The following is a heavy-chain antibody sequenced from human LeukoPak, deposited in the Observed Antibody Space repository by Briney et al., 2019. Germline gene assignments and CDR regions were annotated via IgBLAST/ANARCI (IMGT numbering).Heavy chain of an antibody. CDR2: MNPNSGNT. J-gene: IGHJ4*02. Sequence: ASVKVSCKASGYTFTSYDINWVRQATGQGLEWMGWMNPNSGNTGYAQKFQGRVTMTRNTSISTAYMELSSLRPEDTAVYYCARGVHYYDSSGYTILFDYWGQGTLVTVSS. CDR1: GYTFTSYD. D-gene: IGHD3-22*01. CDR3: ARGVHYYDSSGYTILFDY. V-gene: IGHV1-8*01.